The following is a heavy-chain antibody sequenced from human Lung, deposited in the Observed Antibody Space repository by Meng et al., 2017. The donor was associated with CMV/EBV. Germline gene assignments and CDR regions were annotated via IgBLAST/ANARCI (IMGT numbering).Heavy chain of an antibody. CDR2: IYSGGST. CDR1: GFTVSSNY. CDR3: ARSIFGAPGGV. V-gene: IGHV3-53*01. D-gene: IGHD3-3*01. J-gene: IGHJ6*02. Sequence: LSLTCAASGFTVSSNYMSWVRQAPGKGLEWVSVIYSGGSTYYADSVKGRFTISRDNSKNTLYLQMNSLRAEDTAVYYCARSIFGAPGGVWGQGATVTVSS.